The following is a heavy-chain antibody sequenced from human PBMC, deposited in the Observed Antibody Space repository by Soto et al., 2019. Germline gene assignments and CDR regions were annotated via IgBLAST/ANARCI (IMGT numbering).Heavy chain of an antibody. V-gene: IGHV5-51*03. D-gene: IGHD3-10*01. CDR1: GYSFTSYW. CDR2: I. J-gene: IGHJ4*02. Sequence: EVQLVQSGAEVKKPGESLKISCKGSGYSFTSYWIGWVRQMPGKGLKWMGIIYSPSFQVQVTISADKSISTAYLQWRSLKASDTAMYYCARRETMVRGVISSAGDYWGQGTLVTVSS. CDR3: ARRETMVRGVISSAGDY.